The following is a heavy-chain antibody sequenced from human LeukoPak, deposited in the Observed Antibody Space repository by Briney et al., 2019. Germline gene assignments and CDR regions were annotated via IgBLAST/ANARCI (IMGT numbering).Heavy chain of an antibody. CDR3: AKGCLAYSSSSNWFDP. Sequence: GRSLRLSCAASGFTFDDYAMHWVRQAPGKGLEWVSGISWNSGSIGYADSVKGRFTISRDNAKNSLYLQMNSLRAEDTALYYCAKGCLAYSSSSNWFDPWGQGTLVTVSS. CDR1: GFTFDDYA. D-gene: IGHD6-6*01. V-gene: IGHV3-9*01. J-gene: IGHJ5*02. CDR2: ISWNSGSI.